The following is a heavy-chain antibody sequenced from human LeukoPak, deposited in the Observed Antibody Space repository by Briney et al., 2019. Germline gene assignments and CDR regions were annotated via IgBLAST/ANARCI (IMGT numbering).Heavy chain of an antibody. Sequence: SETLSLTCTVSGGSISSYYWSWIRQPPGKGLEWIGYIYYSGSTNYNPSLKSRVTISVDTSKNQFSLKLSSVTAADPAVYYCARDADRRGGDTSRGYFDYWGQGTLVTVSS. CDR2: IYYSGST. CDR1: GGSISSYY. D-gene: IGHD3-10*01. CDR3: ARDADRRGGDTSRGYFDY. J-gene: IGHJ4*02. V-gene: IGHV4-59*01.